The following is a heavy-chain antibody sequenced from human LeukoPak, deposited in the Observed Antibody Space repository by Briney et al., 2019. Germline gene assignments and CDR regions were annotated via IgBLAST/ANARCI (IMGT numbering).Heavy chain of an antibody. CDR1: GFTFSSYS. J-gene: IGHJ3*02. V-gene: IGHV3-21*01. CDR3: ARQAAADAFDI. Sequence: GGSLRLSCPASGFTFSSYSMNWVRQAPGKGLEWVSSISSSSSYIYYADSVKGRFTISRDNAKNSLYLQMNSLRAEDTAVYYCARQAAADAFDIWGQGTMVTVSS. D-gene: IGHD6-13*01. CDR2: ISSSSSYI.